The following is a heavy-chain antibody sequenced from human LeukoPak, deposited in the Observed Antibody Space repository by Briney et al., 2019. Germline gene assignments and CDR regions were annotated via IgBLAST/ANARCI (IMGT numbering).Heavy chain of an antibody. D-gene: IGHD2-15*01. V-gene: IGHV4-4*07. Sequence: SETLSLTCTVSGGSISSYYWSWIRQPAGKGLEWIGRIYTSGSTYYNPSLKSRVTMSVDTPKNQFSLNLTSVTAADTAVYYCARGPQCSGFSCGFDYWGQGTLGTVSS. CDR3: ARGPQCSGFSCGFDY. CDR2: IYTSGST. CDR1: GGSISSYY. J-gene: IGHJ4*02.